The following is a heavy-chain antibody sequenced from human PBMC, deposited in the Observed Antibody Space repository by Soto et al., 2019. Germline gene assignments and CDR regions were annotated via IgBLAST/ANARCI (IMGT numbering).Heavy chain of an antibody. CDR3: AEKDYYAAGVYHFDH. Sequence: QVQLVQSGAEVKKPGASVKVSCRASGYTFTAYPLHWVRQAPGQRLEWMGWINAANDDIGYSRELQGRVTITRDTSASTVYMEVSSLTSEDTAVYYCAEKDYYAAGVYHFDHWGQGTLVTVSS. V-gene: IGHV1-3*01. CDR1: GYTFTAYP. J-gene: IGHJ4*02. D-gene: IGHD3-10*01. CDR2: INAANDDI.